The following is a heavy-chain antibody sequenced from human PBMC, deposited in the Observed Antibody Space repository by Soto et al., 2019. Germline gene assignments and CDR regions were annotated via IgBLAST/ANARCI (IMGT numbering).Heavy chain of an antibody. Sequence: QVQLQQWGAGLLKPSETLSVICAVYGGSFSGYYWSWIRQSPGRGLEWIGEIIQTGHSQNGGTNYNPSLNSRAAISVDTSKNQFSLRLNSVTAADTAVYYCTRSPASDWSDFDSWGHGSLVTVSS. CDR2: IIQTGHSQNGGT. CDR3: TRSPASDWSDFDS. D-gene: IGHD3-9*01. V-gene: IGHV4-34*12. CDR1: GGSFSGYY. J-gene: IGHJ4*01.